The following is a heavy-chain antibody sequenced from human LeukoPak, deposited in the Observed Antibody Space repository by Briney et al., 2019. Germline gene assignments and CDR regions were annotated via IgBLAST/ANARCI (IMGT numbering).Heavy chain of an antibody. CDR1: GGSISSGSYY. Sequence: SETLSLTCTVSGGSISSGSYYWSWIRQPAGKGLEWIGRIYTSGSTNYNPSLKSRVTISVDTSKNQFSLKLSSVTAADTAVYYCARGCGVVVAATTATAFDYWRQGPLVTVSS. J-gene: IGHJ4*02. CDR3: ARGCGVVVAATTATAFDY. V-gene: IGHV4-61*02. CDR2: IYTSGST. D-gene: IGHD2-15*01.